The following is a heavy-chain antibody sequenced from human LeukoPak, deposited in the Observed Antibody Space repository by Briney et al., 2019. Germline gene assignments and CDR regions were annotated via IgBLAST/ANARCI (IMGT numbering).Heavy chain of an antibody. CDR2: ISTYNGNT. V-gene: IGHV1-18*01. J-gene: IGHJ4*02. D-gene: IGHD3-10*01. Sequence: ASVKVSCKASGYTFTTYGISWVRQAPGQGLEWLGWISTYNGNTDYAQNLQGRVTLTTDTPTGTAYMELRSLRSDDTAMYYCTRGTYFDYWGQGTLVTVSS. CDR1: GYTFTTYG. CDR3: TRGTYFDY.